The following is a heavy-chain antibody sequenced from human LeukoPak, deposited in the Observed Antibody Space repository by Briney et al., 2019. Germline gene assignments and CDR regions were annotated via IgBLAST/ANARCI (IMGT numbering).Heavy chain of an antibody. V-gene: IGHV3-30*04. Sequence: GGSLRLSCAASGFTFSNYALHWVRQAPGKGLEWVAVISYDGSNKYYADSVKGRFTISRDNSKNTLYLQMNSLRAEDTAVYYCAKDRDFWSGYRYYFDYWGQGTLVTVST. J-gene: IGHJ4*02. D-gene: IGHD3-3*01. CDR2: ISYDGSNK. CDR1: GFTFSNYA. CDR3: AKDRDFWSGYRYYFDY.